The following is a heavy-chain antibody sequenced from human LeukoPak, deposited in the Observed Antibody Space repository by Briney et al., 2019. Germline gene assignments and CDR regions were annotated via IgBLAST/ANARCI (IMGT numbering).Heavy chain of an antibody. CDR3: AKRNGYCSGGSCSNWFDP. J-gene: IGHJ5*02. CDR2: ISGSGGST. CDR1: GFTFSSYA. V-gene: IGHV3-23*01. Sequence: GGSLRLSCAASGFTFSSYAMSWVRQAPGKGLEWVSAISGSGGSTYYADSVKGRFTISRDNSKNTLYLQMNSLRAEDTAVYYCAKRNGYCSGGSCSNWFDPWGQGTLVTVSS. D-gene: IGHD2-15*01.